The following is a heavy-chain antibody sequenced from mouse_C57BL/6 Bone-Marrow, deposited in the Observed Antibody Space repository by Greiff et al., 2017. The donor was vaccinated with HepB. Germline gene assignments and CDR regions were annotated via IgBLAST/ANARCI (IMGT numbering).Heavy chain of an antibody. D-gene: IGHD1-1*01. V-gene: IGHV1-15*01. CDR2: IDPETGGT. Sequence: QVQLKESGAELVRPGASVTLSCKASGYTFTDYEMHWVKQTPVHGLEWIGAIDPETGGTAYNQKFKGKAILTADKSSSTAYMELRSLTSEDSAVYYCTSKDYYGSSPGFDYWGQGTTLTVSS. CDR1: GYTFTDYE. CDR3: TSKDYYGSSPGFDY. J-gene: IGHJ2*01.